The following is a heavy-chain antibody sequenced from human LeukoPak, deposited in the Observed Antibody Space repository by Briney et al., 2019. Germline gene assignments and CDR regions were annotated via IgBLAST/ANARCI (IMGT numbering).Heavy chain of an antibody. D-gene: IGHD1-1*01. J-gene: IGHJ4*02. CDR2: INHSGST. CDR1: GFTVSSNY. CDR3: ARAWKGTRKIDY. Sequence: PGGSLRLSCAASGFTVSSNYMSWVRQAPGKGLEWIGEINHSGSTNYNPSLKSRVTISVDTSKNQFSLKLSSVTAADTAVYYCARAWKGTRKIDYWGQGTLVTVSS. V-gene: IGHV4-34*01.